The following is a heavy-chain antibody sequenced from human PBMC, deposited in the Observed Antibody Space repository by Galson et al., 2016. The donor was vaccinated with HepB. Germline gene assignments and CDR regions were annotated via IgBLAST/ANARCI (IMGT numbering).Heavy chain of an antibody. CDR2: ISLDGSKK. CDR3: AKVFREYSYGYSGWYFDL. CDR1: GFTFSTYG. J-gene: IGHJ2*01. V-gene: IGHV3-30*18. Sequence: SLRLSCAASGFTFSTYGMHWVRQAPGKGLEWVAVISLDGSKKYYANSVKGRFTIARDNSKNTLYLEMNSLRPEDTAVYYCAKVFREYSYGYSGWYFDLWAVAPWSLSPQ. D-gene: IGHD5-18*01.